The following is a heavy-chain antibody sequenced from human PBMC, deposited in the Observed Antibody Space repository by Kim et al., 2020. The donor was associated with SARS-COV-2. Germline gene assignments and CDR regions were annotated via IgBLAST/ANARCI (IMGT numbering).Heavy chain of an antibody. Sequence: GGSLRLSCAASGFTFSSYGMHWVRQAPGKGLEWVAVISYDGSNKYYADSVKGRFTISRDNSKNTLYLQMNSLRAEDTAVYYCARDRGYSYGLGLFDYWG. CDR2: ISYDGSNK. D-gene: IGHD5-18*01. J-gene: IGHJ4*01. V-gene: IGHV3-33*05. CDR3: ARDRGYSYGLGLFDY. CDR1: GFTFSSYG.